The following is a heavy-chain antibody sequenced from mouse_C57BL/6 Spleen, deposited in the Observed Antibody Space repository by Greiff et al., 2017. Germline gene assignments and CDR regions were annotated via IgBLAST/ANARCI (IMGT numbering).Heavy chain of an antibody. V-gene: IGHV5-9-1*02. CDR2: ISSGGDYI. CDR3: TREDYGGAMDY. Sequence: EVQLVESGEGLVKPGGSLKLSCAASGFTFSSYAMSWVRQTPEKRLEWVAYISSGGDYIYYADTVKGRFTISRDNARNTLYLQMSSLTSEDTAMYYCTREDYGGAMDYWGQGTSVTVSS. J-gene: IGHJ4*01. CDR1: GFTFSSYA. D-gene: IGHD1-1*02.